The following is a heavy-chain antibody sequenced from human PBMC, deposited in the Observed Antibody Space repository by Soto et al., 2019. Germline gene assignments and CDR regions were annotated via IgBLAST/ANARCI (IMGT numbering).Heavy chain of an antibody. Sequence: TSETLSLTCTVSGGSISSGGYYWSWIRQHPGEGLEWIGYIYYSGSAYYNPSLRSRVTISVDTSKSEFFLKLASVTAADTAVYFCARVRYYDSSGYVDNWGQGTLVTVSS. D-gene: IGHD3-22*01. CDR2: IYYSGSA. J-gene: IGHJ4*02. CDR3: ARVRYYDSSGYVDN. V-gene: IGHV4-31*03. CDR1: GGSISSGGYY.